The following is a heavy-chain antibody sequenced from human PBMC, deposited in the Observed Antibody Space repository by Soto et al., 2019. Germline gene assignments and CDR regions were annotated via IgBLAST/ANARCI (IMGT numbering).Heavy chain of an antibody. D-gene: IGHD6-19*01. CDR2: IYYRGST. V-gene: IGHV4-59*01. CDR1: GGSISYYY. J-gene: IGHJ4*02. CDR3: GRSSIAVVFDY. Sequence: SETLSLTCTVSGGSISYYYWSWIRQPPGKGLEWIGYIYYRGSTSYNPSLKSRATISVDTSKNQFSLNLTSVTAADTAVYYCGRSSIAVVFDYWGQGTQVTVSS.